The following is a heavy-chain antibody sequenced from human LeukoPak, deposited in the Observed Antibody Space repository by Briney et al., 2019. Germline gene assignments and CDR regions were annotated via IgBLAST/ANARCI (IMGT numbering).Heavy chain of an antibody. CDR1: GGSFSGYC. CDR3: ARQTYSSSWPPFDY. V-gene: IGHV4-34*01. J-gene: IGHJ4*02. D-gene: IGHD6-13*01. Sequence: TSETLSLTCAVYGGSFSGYCWSWIRQPPGKGLEWIGEINRSGSTDYNPSLKSRVTISVDMSKNHFSLKLSSVTAADTAVYYCARQTYSSSWPPFDYWGQGTLVTVSS. CDR2: INRSGST.